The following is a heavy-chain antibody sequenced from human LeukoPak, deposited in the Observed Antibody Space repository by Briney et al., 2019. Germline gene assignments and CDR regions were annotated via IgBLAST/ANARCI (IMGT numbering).Heavy chain of an antibody. CDR1: GGSISTGRW. CDR3: ARHMVIPGTRGFDY. V-gene: IGHV4-4*02. D-gene: IGHD2/OR15-2a*01. CDR2: IYQNGST. Sequence: ASETLSLTCVVSGGSISTGRWWSWVRQSPGKGLEWIGEIYQNGSTNYNPSLKSRVTISIDKSKNQFSLKLTSVTAADTAVYYCARHMVIPGTRGFDYWGQGTLVTVSS. J-gene: IGHJ4*02.